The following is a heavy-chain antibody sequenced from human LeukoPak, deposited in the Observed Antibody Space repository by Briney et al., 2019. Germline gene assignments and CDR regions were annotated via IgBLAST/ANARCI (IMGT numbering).Heavy chain of an antibody. CDR2: INPNSGDT. Sequence: ASVKVSSQASGYTFTGYYMHWVRQAPGQGLEWMGWINPNSGDTNYAQKFQGRVTMTRDTSINTAYMELTRLTSDDTAVYYCARVYSIRSFDYWGQGTLVTVSS. J-gene: IGHJ4*02. V-gene: IGHV1-2*02. D-gene: IGHD2-15*01. CDR1: GYTFTGYY. CDR3: ARVYSIRSFDY.